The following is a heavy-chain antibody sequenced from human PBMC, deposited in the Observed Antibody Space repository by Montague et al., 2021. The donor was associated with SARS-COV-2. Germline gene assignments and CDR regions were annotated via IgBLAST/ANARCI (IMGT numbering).Heavy chain of an antibody. Sequence: LRLSCAASGFTFSSYAMHWVRQAPGKGLEWVAVISYDGSNKYYADSVKGRFTISRDNSKNTLYLQMNSLRAEDTAVYYCARGYSGSYYGAFDIWGQGTMVTVSS. CDR2: ISYDGSNK. D-gene: IGHD1-26*01. J-gene: IGHJ3*02. CDR1: GFTFSSYA. CDR3: ARGYSGSYYGAFDI. V-gene: IGHV3-30*04.